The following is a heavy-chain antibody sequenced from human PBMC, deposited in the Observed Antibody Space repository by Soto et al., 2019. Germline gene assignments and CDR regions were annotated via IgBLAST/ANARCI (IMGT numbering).Heavy chain of an antibody. V-gene: IGHV3-15*07. D-gene: IGHD1-26*01. J-gene: IGHJ6*02. CDR3: SALGV. CDR1: GFNFISAW. CDR2: IKSKTDGGTT. Sequence: EVQLVESGGGLVEPGGSLRLSCAASGFNFISAWMHWVRQAPGKGLEWVGRIKSKTDGGTTDYAAPVKGRLIISRDDSRYTLYLHINSLKMEDTAVYYCSALGVWGQGTTVTVSS.